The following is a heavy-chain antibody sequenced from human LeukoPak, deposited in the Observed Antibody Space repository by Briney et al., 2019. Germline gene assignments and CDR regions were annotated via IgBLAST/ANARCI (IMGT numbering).Heavy chain of an antibody. J-gene: IGHJ4*02. Sequence: SETLSLTCTVSGGFVSSSSYYWGWIRQPPGKGLEWIRSIYYSGTTYYIPSLKSRITISVDTSKSQFSLKLNSVTAADTAVYYCARHGGAAAAIDYWGQGTLVTVSS. D-gene: IGHD6-13*01. V-gene: IGHV4-39*01. CDR1: GGFVSSSSYY. CDR2: IYYSGTT. CDR3: ARHGGAAAAIDY.